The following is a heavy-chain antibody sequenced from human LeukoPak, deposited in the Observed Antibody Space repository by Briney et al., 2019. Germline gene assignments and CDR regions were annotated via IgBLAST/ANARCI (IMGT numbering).Heavy chain of an antibody. CDR3: ARHRSGGSQDDAFDI. CDR2: IRYDGSNK. V-gene: IGHV3-30*02. J-gene: IGHJ3*02. D-gene: IGHD2-15*01. CDR1: GFTFSSYG. Sequence: PGGSLRLSCAASGFTFSSYGMHWVRQAPGKGLEWVAFIRYDGSNKYYAGSVKGRFTISRDNSKNTLYLQMNSLRAEDTAVYYCARHRSGGSQDDAFDIWGQGTMVTVSS.